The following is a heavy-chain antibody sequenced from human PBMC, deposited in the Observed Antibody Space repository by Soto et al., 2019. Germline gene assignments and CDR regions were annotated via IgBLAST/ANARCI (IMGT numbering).Heavy chain of an antibody. CDR1: GGTFSSYA. D-gene: IGHD6-25*01. V-gene: IGHV1-69*01. J-gene: IGHJ4*02. CDR3: AESLACSSGSCCTHFDY. Sequence: QVQLVQSGAEVKKPGSSVKVSCKASGGTFSSYAITWVRQAPARGLEWMGGIIPVCDATNYAQEFQGRVTITADESTTTAYMELSSLRSEDTAIYYRAESLACSSGSCCTHFDYWGQGTVVTVSS. CDR2: IIPVCDAT.